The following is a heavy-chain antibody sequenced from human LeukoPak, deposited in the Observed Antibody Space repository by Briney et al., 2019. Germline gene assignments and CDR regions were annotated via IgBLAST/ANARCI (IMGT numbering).Heavy chain of an antibody. V-gene: IGHV3-53*01. J-gene: IGHJ6*02. D-gene: IGHD6-13*01. CDR3: AKDRIAAVGTPYYYYGMDV. CDR1: GFTVSSNY. Sequence: GGSLRLSCAASGFTVSSNYMSWVRQAPGKGLEWVSIIYSGGSTYYVDSVKGRFTISRDSSKNTLYLQMNSLRVEDTAVYYCAKDRIAAVGTPYYYYGMDVWGQGTTVTVSS. CDR2: IYSGGST.